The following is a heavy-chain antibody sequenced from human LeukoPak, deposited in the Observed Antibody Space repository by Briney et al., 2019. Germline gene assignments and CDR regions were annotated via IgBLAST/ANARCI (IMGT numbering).Heavy chain of an antibody. Sequence: SETLSLTCTVSGYSISSGYYWGWIRQPPGKGLEWIGSIYHSGTTYYNPSLKSRVTIFVDTSKNHFSLKLSSVTAADTAVYYCAANSADYNTLGSSYKVWGQGTLVTVSS. V-gene: IGHV4-38-2*02. J-gene: IGHJ4*02. D-gene: IGHD3-10*01. CDR3: AANSADYNTLGSSYKV. CDR1: GYSISSGYY. CDR2: IYHSGTT.